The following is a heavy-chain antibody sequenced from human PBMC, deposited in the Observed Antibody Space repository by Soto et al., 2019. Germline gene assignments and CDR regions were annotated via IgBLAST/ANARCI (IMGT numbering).Heavy chain of an antibody. CDR1: GGSFSGYY. D-gene: IGHD3-3*01. V-gene: IGHV4-34*01. J-gene: IGHJ6*02. Sequence: SETLSLTCAVYGGSFSGYYWSWIRQPPGKGLEWIGEINHSGSTNYNPSLKSRVTISVDTSKNQFSLKLSSVTAADTAVYYCARDMTNYYDFWSGYYYYGMDVWGQGTTVTVSS. CDR2: INHSGST. CDR3: ARDMTNYYDFWSGYYYYGMDV.